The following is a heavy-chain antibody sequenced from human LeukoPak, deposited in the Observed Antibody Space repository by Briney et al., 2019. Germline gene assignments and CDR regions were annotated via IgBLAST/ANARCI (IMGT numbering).Heavy chain of an antibody. CDR1: GFTFSSSW. CDR2: INDGGSSA. J-gene: IGHJ4*02. D-gene: IGHD1-26*01. Sequence: GASLRLSCAASGFTFSSSWMHWVRQAPGKGLVWVSRINDGGSSANYADSVKGRFTISRDNAKNTLYLQMNSLRAEDTAVYYCARALGSYSDYWGQGTLVTVSS. CDR3: ARALGSYSDY. V-gene: IGHV3-74*01.